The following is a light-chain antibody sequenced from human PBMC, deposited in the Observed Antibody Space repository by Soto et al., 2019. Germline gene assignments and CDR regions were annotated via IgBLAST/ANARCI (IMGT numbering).Light chain of an antibody. J-gene: IGKJ1*01. CDR1: QSVGSAY. Sequence: EIVLTQSPGTLSLSPGERATLSCRASQSVGSAYFARYQQKPGQAPRLLIYGASSRATAIPDRFSGSGSMKDFTITIGRLETDDFAVYSCPQRATLDQGNKVYI. CDR3: PQRAT. CDR2: GAS. V-gene: IGKV3-20*01.